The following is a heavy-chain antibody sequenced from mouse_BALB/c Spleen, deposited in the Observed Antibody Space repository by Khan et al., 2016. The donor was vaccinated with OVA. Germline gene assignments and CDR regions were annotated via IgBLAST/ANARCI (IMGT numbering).Heavy chain of an antibody. V-gene: IGHV1-4*01. D-gene: IGHD2-10*01. CDR1: GYTFTSYT. CDR2: INPSNGYT. J-gene: IGHJ3*01. CDR3: ARVGPYHASYGAWFAY. Sequence: QVQLQQPGAELARPGASVKMSCKASGYTFTSYTMHWVKQRPGQGLEWIGYINPSNGYTNYNQKFRDKATLTADKSSSTAYMQLSSLTSEDSAVXYCARVGPYHASYGAWFAYWGQGTLVTVSA.